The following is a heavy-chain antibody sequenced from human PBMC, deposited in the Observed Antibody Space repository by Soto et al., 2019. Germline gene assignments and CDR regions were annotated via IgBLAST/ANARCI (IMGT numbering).Heavy chain of an antibody. V-gene: IGHV3-48*01. Sequence: GGSLILSCAASGFTFSSYSMNWVRQAPGKGLEWVSYISSSSSTIYYADSVKGRFTISRDNAKNSLYLQMNSLRAEDTAVYYCARDMAMVRGVIISPYYGMDVWGQGTTVTVSS. D-gene: IGHD3-10*01. J-gene: IGHJ6*02. CDR3: ARDMAMVRGVIISPYYGMDV. CDR1: GFTFSSYS. CDR2: ISSSSSTI.